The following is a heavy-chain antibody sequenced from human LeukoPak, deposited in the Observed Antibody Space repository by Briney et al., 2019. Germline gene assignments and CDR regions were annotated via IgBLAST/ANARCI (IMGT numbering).Heavy chain of an antibody. J-gene: IGHJ4*02. CDR2: ISYDGSRK. Sequence: PGRSLRLSCAASGFTFRNYAMHWVLQTPDKGLEWVAVISYDGSRKFYADSVKGRFTISRDNSKNTLNLQMNGLRAEDTAVYYCTKDSAGLDYYFDFWGQGTLVTVSS. D-gene: IGHD1-14*01. CDR1: GFTFRNYA. V-gene: IGHV3-30*18. CDR3: TKDSAGLDYYFDF.